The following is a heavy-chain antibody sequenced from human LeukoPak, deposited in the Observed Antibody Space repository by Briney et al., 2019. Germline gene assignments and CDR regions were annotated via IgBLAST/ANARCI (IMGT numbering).Heavy chain of an antibody. Sequence: SGGSLRLSCAVSGFTVSNNYMNWVRQAPGKGLEWVSIIYSGGRTYYADSAKGRFTISRDIFKNTVYLQINSLRAEDTAVYYCAREGATTAFDYWGQGTLVTVSS. V-gene: IGHV3-53*01. J-gene: IGHJ4*02. D-gene: IGHD1-26*01. CDR3: AREGATTAFDY. CDR1: GFTVSNNY. CDR2: IYSGGRT.